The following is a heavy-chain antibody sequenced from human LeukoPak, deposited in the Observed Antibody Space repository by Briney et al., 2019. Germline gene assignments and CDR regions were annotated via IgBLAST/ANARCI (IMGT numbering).Heavy chain of an antibody. Sequence: GGSLRLSCAASGFTFSSYSMNWVRQAPGKGLEWVSSISSSSSYIYYADSVKGRFTISRDNAKNSLYLQMNSLRAGDTAVYYCARAHSTSYYFDYWGQGTLVTVSS. CDR3: ARAHSTSYYFDY. CDR2: ISSSSSYI. D-gene: IGHD2-2*01. J-gene: IGHJ4*02. V-gene: IGHV3-21*01. CDR1: GFTFSSYS.